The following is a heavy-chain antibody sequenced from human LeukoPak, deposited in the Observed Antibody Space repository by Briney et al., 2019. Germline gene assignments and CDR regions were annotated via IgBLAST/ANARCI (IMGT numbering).Heavy chain of an antibody. Sequence: ASVKVSCKASGYTFTSYGISWVRQAPGQGLEWMGWISAYNGNTNYAQKLQGRVTMTTDTSTSTVYMELSSLRPDDTAIYYCVSYYHGSGSYYNDAFDVWGQGTMVTVSS. CDR2: ISAYNGNT. CDR1: GYTFTSYG. CDR3: VSYYHGSGSYYNDAFDV. D-gene: IGHD3-10*01. V-gene: IGHV1-18*01. J-gene: IGHJ3*01.